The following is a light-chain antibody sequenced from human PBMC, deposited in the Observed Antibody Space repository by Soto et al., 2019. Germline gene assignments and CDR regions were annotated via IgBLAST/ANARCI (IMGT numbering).Light chain of an antibody. CDR3: HQYQSYS. V-gene: IGKV3-20*01. CDR1: QTVSSSY. CDR2: DAS. J-gene: IGKJ1*01. Sequence: EVVLTQSPGTLSLSPGERATLSCRASQTVSSSYLAWYQQKPGQAPRLLIYDASNRATGIPARFSGSGSGTDFTLTISSLQPDDFATYYCHQYQSYSFGQGSMVDIK.